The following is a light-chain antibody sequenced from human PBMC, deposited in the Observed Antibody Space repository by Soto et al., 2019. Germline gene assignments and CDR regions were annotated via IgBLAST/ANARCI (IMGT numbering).Light chain of an antibody. CDR1: SSDVGGYNY. CDR2: EVS. CDR3: SSYAGSTSYV. V-gene: IGLV2-8*01. J-gene: IGLJ1*01. Sequence: QSVLTQPPSASGSPGQSVTISCTGTSSDVGGYNYVSWYQQHPGKAPKLMIYEVSKRPSGVPDRFSGSKSCNTASLTVSGLQAEDEADYYCSSYAGSTSYVFGTGTKLTVL.